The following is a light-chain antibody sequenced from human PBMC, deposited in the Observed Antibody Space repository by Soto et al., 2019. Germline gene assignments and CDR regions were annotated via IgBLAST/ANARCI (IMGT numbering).Light chain of an antibody. CDR2: RSH. CDR1: NSNIGYNS. V-gene: IGLV1-47*01. J-gene: IGLJ3*02. CDR3: ATWDDNLSGVV. Sequence: QSVLTQPPSVSGTPGQRVTISCSGSNSNIGYNSVYWYQQLPGTAPKLLIYRSHERPSGVPDRFSGFKSGTSASLAISGLRSEDEADYSCATWDDNLSGVVFGGGTKVTVL.